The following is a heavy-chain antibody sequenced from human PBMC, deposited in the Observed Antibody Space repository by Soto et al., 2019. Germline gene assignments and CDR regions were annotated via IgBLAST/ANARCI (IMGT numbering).Heavy chain of an antibody. CDR3: AHGHISPAYFDF. J-gene: IGHJ4*02. CDR1: GFSLTTVGVG. V-gene: IGHV2-5*02. Sequence: QITLKESGPALVKPTQTLTLTCTFSGFSLTTVGVGVAWIRQPPGKALEWLALIYWDDDKFYSPSHKSRLTVTKDTSKNHVVLTMTNLDPTDTATYYCAHGHISPAYFDFWGQGTLVTVSS. CDR2: IYWDDDK.